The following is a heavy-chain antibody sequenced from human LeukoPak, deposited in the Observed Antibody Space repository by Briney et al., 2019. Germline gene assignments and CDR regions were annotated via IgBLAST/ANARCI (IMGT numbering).Heavy chain of an antibody. J-gene: IGHJ4*02. CDR2: IYHSGST. D-gene: IGHD3-22*01. Sequence: SETLSLTCAVSGGSISSSNWWSWVRQPPGKGLEWIGEIYHSGSTNYNPSLKSRVTISVDTSKNQFSLKLSSVTAADTAVYYCARDPITYYYDSSGYNPNDYWGQGTLVTVSS. CDR1: GGSISSSNW. CDR3: ARDPITYYYDSSGYNPNDY. V-gene: IGHV4-4*02.